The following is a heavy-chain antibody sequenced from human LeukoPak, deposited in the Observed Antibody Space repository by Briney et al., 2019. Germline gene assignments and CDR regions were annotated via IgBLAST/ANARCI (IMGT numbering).Heavy chain of an antibody. CDR3: AKVFRDGYNYPFDY. J-gene: IGHJ4*02. CDR1: GFTFSSYA. Sequence: GRSLRLSCAASGFTFSSYAMHWVRQAPGKGLEWVSTIGSSGGSTYYADSVKGRFTISRDNSKNTLYLQMNSLRAEDTAVYYCAKVFRDGYNYPFDYWGQGTLVTVSS. V-gene: IGHV3-23*01. CDR2: IGSSGGST. D-gene: IGHD5-24*01.